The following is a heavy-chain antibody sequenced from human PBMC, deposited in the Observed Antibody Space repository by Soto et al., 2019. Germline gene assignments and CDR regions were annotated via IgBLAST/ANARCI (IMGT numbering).Heavy chain of an antibody. CDR1: GFTFSSYG. V-gene: IGHV3-30*18. CDR2: ISYDGSNK. J-gene: IGHJ6*02. CDR3: AKTVQYPGGYYYYGMDV. D-gene: IGHD4-4*01. Sequence: GGSLRLSCAASGFTFSSYGMHWVRQAPGKGLEWVAVISYDGSNKYYADSVKGRFTISRDNSKNTLYLQMNSLRAEDTAVYYCAKTVQYPGGYYYYGMDVWGQGTTVTVSS.